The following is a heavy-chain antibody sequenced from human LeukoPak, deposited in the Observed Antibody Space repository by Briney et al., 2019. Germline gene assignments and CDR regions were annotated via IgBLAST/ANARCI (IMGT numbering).Heavy chain of an antibody. Sequence: GGSLRLSCAASGFIFNSHAMNWVRQAPGKGLEWVSVISGSGGITYYADSVKGRFTVSRDNSKNTLYLQMSSLRPEDTAVYYCVAYGANSGGYYFDLWGRGTLVTVSS. D-gene: IGHD4-23*01. CDR2: ISGSGGIT. CDR1: GFIFNSHA. J-gene: IGHJ2*01. CDR3: VAYGANSGGYYFDL. V-gene: IGHV3-23*01.